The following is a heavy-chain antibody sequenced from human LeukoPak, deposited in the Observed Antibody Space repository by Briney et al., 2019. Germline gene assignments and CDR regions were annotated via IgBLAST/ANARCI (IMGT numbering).Heavy chain of an antibody. V-gene: IGHV4-38-2*02. CDR3: ARAQDFSDSSGPNYLDF. Sequence: SETLSLTCTVSGYSLSSGFFCDWIRQSPGKGLEWIGSFSHRGGSYHNPSLKSRVTISVDTSKNQFTLKLLSVTAADTAVYYCARAQDFSDSSGPNYLDFWGQGILVTVSS. D-gene: IGHD3-22*01. CDR2: FSHRGGS. J-gene: IGHJ4*02. CDR1: GYSLSSGFF.